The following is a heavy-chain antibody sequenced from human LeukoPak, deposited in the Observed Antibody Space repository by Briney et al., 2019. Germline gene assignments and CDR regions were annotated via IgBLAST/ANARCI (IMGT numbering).Heavy chain of an antibody. CDR3: AKEASGHISDYIDY. J-gene: IGHJ4*02. V-gene: IGHV3-23*01. CDR2: ITGSGSNT. CDR1: SFTFSGYA. D-gene: IGHD5-12*01. Sequence: GGSLRFSCAASSFTFSGYAMSWVRQAPGKGLEWVSAITGSGSNTYYADSVKGRFTISRDNSKNTLYLQMNSLRADDTAVYYCAKEASGHISDYIDYWGQGTLVTVSS.